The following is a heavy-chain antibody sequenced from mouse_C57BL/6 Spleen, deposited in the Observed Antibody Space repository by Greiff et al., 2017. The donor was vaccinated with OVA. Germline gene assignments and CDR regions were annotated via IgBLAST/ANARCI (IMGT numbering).Heavy chain of an antibody. V-gene: IGHV1-55*01. CDR3: ARGGYGSSRYYFDY. Sequence: VQLQQPGAELVKPGASVKMSCTASGYTFTSYWITWVKQRPGQGLEWIGDIYPGSGSTNYNEKFKSKATLTVDTSSSTAYMQLSSLTSEDSAVYYCARGGYGSSRYYFDYWGQGTTLTVSS. D-gene: IGHD1-1*01. CDR2: IYPGSGST. CDR1: GYTFTSYW. J-gene: IGHJ2*01.